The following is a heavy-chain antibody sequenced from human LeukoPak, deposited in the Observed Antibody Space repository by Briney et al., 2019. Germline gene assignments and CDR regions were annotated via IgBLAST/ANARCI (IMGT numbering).Heavy chain of an antibody. D-gene: IGHD3-16*01. V-gene: IGHV4-4*09. CDR2: IYTSGGT. CDR1: GGSISSYY. J-gene: IGHJ3*02. CDR3: ARQVWGVGSAFDI. Sequence: SETLSLTCTVSGGSISSYYWSWIRQPPGKGLEWIGYIYTSGGTNYNPSLKSRVTISVDTSKNQFSLKLSSVTAADTAVYYCARQVWGVGSAFDIWGQGTMVTVSS.